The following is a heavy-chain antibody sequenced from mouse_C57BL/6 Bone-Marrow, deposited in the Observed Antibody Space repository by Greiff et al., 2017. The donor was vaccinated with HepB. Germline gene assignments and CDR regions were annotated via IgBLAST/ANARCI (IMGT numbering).Heavy chain of an antibody. V-gene: IGHV1-82*01. D-gene: IGHD2-1*01. J-gene: IGHJ4*01. Sequence: VQLQQSGPELVKPGASVKISCKASGYAFSSSWMNWVKPRPGKGLEWIGRIYPGDGDTNYNGKFKGKATLTADKSSSTAYMQLSSLTFEDSAVYFCARSEVYYGNFYAMDYWGQGTSVTVSS. CDR1: GYAFSSSW. CDR3: ARSEVYYGNFYAMDY. CDR2: IYPGDGDT.